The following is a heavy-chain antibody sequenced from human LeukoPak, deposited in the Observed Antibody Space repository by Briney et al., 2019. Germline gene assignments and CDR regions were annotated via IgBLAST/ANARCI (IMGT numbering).Heavy chain of an antibody. CDR1: GDSISSYY. CDR2: IYTSENT. CDR3: ARERGYCFDP. D-gene: IGHD3-3*01. Sequence: NPSETLSLTCTVSGDSISSYYWSWIRQPAGKGLEWIGHIYTSENTNYNPSLKSRVTMSVDRSKNQFSLKLSSVTAADTAVYYCARERGYCFDPWGQGMLVTVSS. J-gene: IGHJ5*02. V-gene: IGHV4-4*07.